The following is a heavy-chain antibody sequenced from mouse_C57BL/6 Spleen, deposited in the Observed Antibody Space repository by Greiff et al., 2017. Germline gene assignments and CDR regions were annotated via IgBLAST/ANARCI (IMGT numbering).Heavy chain of an antibody. CDR2: IYPRSGNT. J-gene: IGHJ4*01. CDR1: GYTFTSYG. CDR3: ARDDYSNYYAMDY. D-gene: IGHD2-5*01. V-gene: IGHV1-81*01. Sequence: VQLQQSGAELARPGASVKLSCKASGYTFTSYGISWVKQRTGQGLEWIGEIYPRSGNTYYSEKFKGKATLTADKSSSTAYMELRSLTSEDSAVYFCARDDYSNYYAMDYWGQGTSVTVSS.